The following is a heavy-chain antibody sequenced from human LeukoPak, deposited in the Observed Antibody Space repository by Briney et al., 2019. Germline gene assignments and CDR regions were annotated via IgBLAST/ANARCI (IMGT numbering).Heavy chain of an antibody. Sequence: GGSLRLSCAASGFTFSDYYMSWIRQAPGKGLEWVSYISSSGSTIYYADSVKGRFTISRDNSKNTLYLQMNSLRAEDTAVYYCAKDTLYYDSSGENDYWGQGTLVTVSS. V-gene: IGHV3-11*04. CDR3: AKDTLYYDSSGENDY. CDR1: GFTFSDYY. CDR2: ISSSGSTI. J-gene: IGHJ4*02. D-gene: IGHD3-22*01.